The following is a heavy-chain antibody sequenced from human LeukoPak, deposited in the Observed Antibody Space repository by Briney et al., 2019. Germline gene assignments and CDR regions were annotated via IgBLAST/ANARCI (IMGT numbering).Heavy chain of an antibody. Sequence: GGSLRLSCAASGFTFNNYWMGWVRQAPGKGLEWVANIKQDGNDKYYVDSVKGRFTISRDNSKNTLYLQMNSLRAEDTAVYYCAKEESSRGWDPYFDYWGQGTLVTVSS. CDR1: GFTFNNYW. CDR2: IKQDGNDK. V-gene: IGHV3-7*03. CDR3: AKEESSRGWDPYFDY. D-gene: IGHD6-19*01. J-gene: IGHJ4*02.